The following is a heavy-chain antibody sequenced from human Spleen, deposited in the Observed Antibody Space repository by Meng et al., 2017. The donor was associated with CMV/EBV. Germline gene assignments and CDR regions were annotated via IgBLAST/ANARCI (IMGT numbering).Heavy chain of an antibody. CDR1: PFSTYG. CDR3: ARVFQDTAMAGGGYFDY. J-gene: IGHJ4*02. CDR2: IIAIFGTA. Sequence: PFSTYGISWVRQAPGQGLEWMGGIIAIFGTANYAQRFQGRVTITTDESTSTAYMELSSLRSEDTAVYYCARVFQDTAMAGGGYFDYWGQGTLVTVSS. V-gene: IGHV1-69*05. D-gene: IGHD5-18*01.